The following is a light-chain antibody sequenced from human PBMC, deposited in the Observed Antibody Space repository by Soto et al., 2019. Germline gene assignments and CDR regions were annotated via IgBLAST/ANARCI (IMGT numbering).Light chain of an antibody. CDR2: EVS. V-gene: IGLV2-14*01. Sequence: QSALTQPASVSGSLGQSMTISCTGTSSDVGGYNFVSWYQQHPGKAPKLTIYEVSNRPSGVSNRFSGSKSGNTASLTISGLLAEDEADYYCSSYTSSSTLEVVFGGGTKLTVL. J-gene: IGLJ2*01. CDR3: SSYTSSSTLEVV. CDR1: SSDVGGYNF.